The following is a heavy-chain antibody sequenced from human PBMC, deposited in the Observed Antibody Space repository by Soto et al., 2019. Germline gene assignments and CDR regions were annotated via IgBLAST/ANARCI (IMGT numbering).Heavy chain of an antibody. D-gene: IGHD2-15*01. V-gene: IGHV1-3*01. Sequence: XSVKGSCKASRYTFTIYTMHWGRQAPGQRLEWMGWINPDNGNTKSSQKVQDRVIITRDTSASTAYMDLSSLRSEDTAVYYCARGIATGQLDPWGQGTLVTVSS. CDR2: INPDNGNT. CDR3: ARGIATGQLDP. CDR1: RYTFTIYT. J-gene: IGHJ5*02.